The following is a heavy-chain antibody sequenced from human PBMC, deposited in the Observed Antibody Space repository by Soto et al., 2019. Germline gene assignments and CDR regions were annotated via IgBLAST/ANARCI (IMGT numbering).Heavy chain of an antibody. Sequence: PGESLKISCKGSGYSFTSYWIGWVRQMPGKGLEWMGIIYPGDSDTSYSPSFQGQVTISADKSISTAYLQWSSLRASDTAMYYCARSPPPLYNWNANYGMDVWGQGTTVTVS. CDR2: IYPGDSDT. V-gene: IGHV5-51*01. J-gene: IGHJ6*02. CDR3: ARSPPPLYNWNANYGMDV. D-gene: IGHD1-20*01. CDR1: GYSFTSYW.